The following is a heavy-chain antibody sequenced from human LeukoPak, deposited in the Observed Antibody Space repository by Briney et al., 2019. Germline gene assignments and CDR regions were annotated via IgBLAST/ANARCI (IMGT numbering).Heavy chain of an antibody. D-gene: IGHD6-19*01. CDR3: AKDHGGSGWSFDY. Sequence: EGSLRLSCAASGFTFSSYAMSWVRQAPGKGLEWVSAISGRGDSTYYADSVKGRFTISRDNSKNTLYLQMNSLRAEDTAVYYCAKDHGGSGWSFDYWGQGTLVTVSS. CDR1: GFTFSSYA. J-gene: IGHJ4*02. V-gene: IGHV3-23*01. CDR2: ISGRGDST.